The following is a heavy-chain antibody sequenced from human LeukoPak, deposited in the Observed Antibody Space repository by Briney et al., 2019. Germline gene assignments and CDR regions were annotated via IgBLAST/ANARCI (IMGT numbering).Heavy chain of an antibody. CDR1: GFTFSSYG. D-gene: IGHD4/OR15-4a*01. CDR3: AKGPLTRFDY. CDR2: ISYDGSDK. V-gene: IGHV3-30*18. Sequence: GGSLRLSCAASGFTFSSYGMHWVRQAPGKGLEWVAVISYDGSDKYHADSVKGRFTISRDNSKNTLYLQMNSLRVEDTAVYYCAKGPLTRFDYWGQGTLVTVSS. J-gene: IGHJ4*02.